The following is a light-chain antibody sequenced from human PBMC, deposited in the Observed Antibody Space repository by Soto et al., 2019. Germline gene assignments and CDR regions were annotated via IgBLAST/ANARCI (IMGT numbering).Light chain of an antibody. CDR1: QSVSSSF. J-gene: IGKJ1*01. Sequence: EIVLTQSPGTLSLSPGERATLSCRASQSVSSSFVGWYQQKPGQHPRLLIYGASSRATGIPDSFSGSGSGTDFTLTISRLEPEDFAVYYCQYYGGSPRTFGQGTKVEVK. CDR2: GAS. CDR3: QYYGGSPRT. V-gene: IGKV3-20*01.